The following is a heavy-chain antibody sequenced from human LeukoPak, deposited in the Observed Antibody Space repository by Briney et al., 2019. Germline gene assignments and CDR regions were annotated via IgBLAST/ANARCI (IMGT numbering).Heavy chain of an antibody. CDR1: GGSISSSSYY. J-gene: IGHJ5*02. D-gene: IGHD2-2*01. V-gene: IGHV4-39*01. Sequence: SETLSLTCTVSGGSISSSSYYWGWIRQPPRKGLEWIGSIYYSGSTYYNPSLKSRVTISVDTSKNQFSLKLSSVTAADTAVYYCARGGYHSIWFDPWGQGTLVTVSS. CDR2: IYYSGST. CDR3: ARGGYHSIWFDP.